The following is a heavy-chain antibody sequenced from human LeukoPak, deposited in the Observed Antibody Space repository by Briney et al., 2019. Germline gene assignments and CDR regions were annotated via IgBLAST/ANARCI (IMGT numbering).Heavy chain of an antibody. CDR2: IYHSGST. D-gene: IGHD3-10*01. V-gene: IGHV4-59*01. Sequence: SETLSPTGTVSGGPISSYYWSWIRQPPRKGLEWIGYIYHSGSTNYNPSLKSRVTMSVDTSKNQFSLKLISVTAADTAVYYCARALGEDYWGQGALVTVSS. CDR1: GGPISSYY. J-gene: IGHJ4*02. CDR3: ARALGEDY.